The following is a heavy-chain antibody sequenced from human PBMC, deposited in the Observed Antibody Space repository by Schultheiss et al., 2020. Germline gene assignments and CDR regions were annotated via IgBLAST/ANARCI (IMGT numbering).Heavy chain of an antibody. CDR3: TKDRSGWYSDS. J-gene: IGHJ4*02. CDR1: GFTFDDSA. D-gene: IGHD6-19*01. V-gene: IGHV3-23*01. Sequence: GGSLRLSCEASGFTFDDSAMHWVRQAPGKGPEWVSGITTSGSSTYYADSVKGRFTISRDNSKNTLYLQMNSLRAEDTAVYYCTKDRSGWYSDSWGQGTLVTGSS. CDR2: ITTSGSST.